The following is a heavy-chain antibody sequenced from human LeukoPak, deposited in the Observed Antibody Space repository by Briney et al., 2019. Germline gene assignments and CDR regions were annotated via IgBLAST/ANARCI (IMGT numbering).Heavy chain of an antibody. CDR3: ARASYDSSVGSTYYFDY. Sequence: SETLSLTCTVSGGSISSYYWSRIRQPPGKGLEWIGYIYTSGSTNYNPSLKSRVTISVDTSKNQFSLKLSSVTAADTAVYYCARASYDSSVGSTYYFDYWGQGTLVTVSP. J-gene: IGHJ4*02. V-gene: IGHV4-4*09. D-gene: IGHD3-22*01. CDR2: IYTSGST. CDR1: GGSISSYY.